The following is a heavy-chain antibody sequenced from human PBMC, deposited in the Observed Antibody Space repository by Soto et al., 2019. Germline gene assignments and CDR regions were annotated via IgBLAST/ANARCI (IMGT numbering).Heavy chain of an antibody. D-gene: IGHD6-19*01. CDR3: AQAPKGRVVAGTAFDY. V-gene: IGHV3-23*01. J-gene: IGHJ4*02. Sequence: EVQLLESGGGLIQPGGSQRLSCAASGFPFSSYAISWVRQAPGKGLEWVSSIRGSGSSTYYGDAVQGRFSISRDNSKNTLYLQMNSLRAKDTAVYYCAQAPKGRVVAGTAFDYWGQGTLVTVSS. CDR2: IRGSGSST. CDR1: GFPFSSYA.